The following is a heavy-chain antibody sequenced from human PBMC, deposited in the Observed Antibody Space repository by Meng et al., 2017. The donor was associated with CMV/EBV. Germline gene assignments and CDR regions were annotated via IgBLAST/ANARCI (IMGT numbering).Heavy chain of an antibody. Sequence: GESLKISCAASGFTFSSYGMHWVRQAPGKGLEWVAVIWYDRSNKYYADSVKGRFTISRDNSKNTLYLQMNSLRAEDTAVYYCARDGRFSDISSGWYRDKYYYYGMDVWGQGTTVTVSS. CDR1: GFTFSSYG. D-gene: IGHD6-19*01. CDR2: IWYDRSNK. CDR3: ARDGRFSDISSGWYRDKYYYYGMDV. J-gene: IGHJ6*02. V-gene: IGHV3-33*01.